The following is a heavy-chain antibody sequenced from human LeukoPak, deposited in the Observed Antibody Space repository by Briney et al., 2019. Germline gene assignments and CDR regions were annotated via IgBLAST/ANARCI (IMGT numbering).Heavy chain of an antibody. J-gene: IGHJ4*02. V-gene: IGHV3-23*01. CDR3: AKRGVVIRGILVIGYHQEAYHYDF. CDR2: ISERGGST. D-gene: IGHD3-10*01. Sequence: PGGSLRLSCVVSGISLSNYGMTWVRQAPGKGLEWVSYISERGGSTTYAAPVKGRFTISRDTSLNTIYLQMHNLRDEDTAVYFCAKRGVVIRGILVIGYHQEAYHYDFWGQGVLVTVSS. CDR1: GISLSNYG.